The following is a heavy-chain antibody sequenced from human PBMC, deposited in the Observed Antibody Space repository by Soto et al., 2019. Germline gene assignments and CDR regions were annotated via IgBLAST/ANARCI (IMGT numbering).Heavy chain of an antibody. V-gene: IGHV4-38-2*02. D-gene: IGHD3-22*01. Sequence: SETLSLTCAVSGYSINSGVYFWGWIRQPPGKGLEWIGSVFHSGTTYSNPSLKSRLTISVDTSKNQFSLGLRSVTAADTAVYYCARDPHYYENIGYLDYWGHGILVTVSS. J-gene: IGHJ4*01. CDR1: GYSINSGVYF. CDR2: VFHSGTT. CDR3: ARDPHYYENIGYLDY.